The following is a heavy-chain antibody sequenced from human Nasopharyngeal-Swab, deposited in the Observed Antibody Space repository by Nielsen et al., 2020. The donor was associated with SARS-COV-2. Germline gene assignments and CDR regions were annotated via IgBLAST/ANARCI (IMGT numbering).Heavy chain of an antibody. CDR1: GGSISSYY. CDR3: ARKSGWLGAFDI. CDR2: IYYSGST. V-gene: IGHV4-59*08. Sequence: SETLSLTCTASGGSISSYYWSWIRQPPGKGLEWIGYIYYSGSTNYNPSLKSRVTISVDTSKNQFSLKLSSVTAADTAVYYCARKSGWLGAFDIWGQGTMVTVSS. J-gene: IGHJ3*02. D-gene: IGHD5-12*01.